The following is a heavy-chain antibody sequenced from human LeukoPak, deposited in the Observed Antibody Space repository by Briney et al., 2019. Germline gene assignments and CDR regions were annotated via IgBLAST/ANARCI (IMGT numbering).Heavy chain of an antibody. CDR1: GFSLRSYW. Sequence: PGGSLRLSCAVSGFSLRSYWMHWVRQAPGKGLVWVSRISGDGSMKNYADSVKGRFTISRDNAKNTVYLQMNSLRAEDTAVYYCARYSSSSGGASHYFDYWGQGTLVTVSS. V-gene: IGHV3-74*01. CDR3: ARYSSSSGGASHYFDY. D-gene: IGHD6-6*01. CDR2: ISGDGSMK. J-gene: IGHJ4*02.